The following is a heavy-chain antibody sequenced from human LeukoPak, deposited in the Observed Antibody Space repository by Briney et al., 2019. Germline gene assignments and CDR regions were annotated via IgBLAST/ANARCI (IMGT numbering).Heavy chain of an antibody. CDR2: ISAYNGNT. V-gene: IGHV1-18*01. J-gene: IGHJ3*02. D-gene: IGHD3-10*01. CDR3: ARDLPTTLWFGDLGSPDAFDI. CDR1: GYTFTSYG. Sequence: ASVKVSCKASGYTFTSYGISWVRQAPGQGLEWMGWISAYNGNTNYAQKLQGRVTMTTDTSTSTAYMELRSLRSDDTAVYYCARDLPTTLWFGDLGSPDAFDIWGQGTVVTVSS.